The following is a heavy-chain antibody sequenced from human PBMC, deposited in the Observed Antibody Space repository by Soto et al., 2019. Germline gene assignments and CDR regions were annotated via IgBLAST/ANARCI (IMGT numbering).Heavy chain of an antibody. J-gene: IGHJ4*02. CDR3: ARWELLTGFDY. V-gene: IGHV3-48*03. CDR2: ISSSGSTI. D-gene: IGHD1-26*01. Sequence: GGSLRLSCAASGFTFSTSELSWVRQAPGKGLEWVSYISSSGSTIHYADSVKGRFTISRDNAKKSLYLQMNSLRAADTAVYYCARWELLTGFDYWGQGTLVTVSS. CDR1: GFTFSTSE.